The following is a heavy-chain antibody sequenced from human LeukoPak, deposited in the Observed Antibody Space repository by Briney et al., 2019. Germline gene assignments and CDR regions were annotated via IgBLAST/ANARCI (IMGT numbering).Heavy chain of an antibody. CDR2: ISDSGGST. J-gene: IGHJ4*02. Sequence: TGGSLRLSCAASGFTFSSYAMSWVRQAPGKGLEWVSGISDSGGSTYYPDSVKGRFTISRDNSKNTLYLQMNSLRAEDTAVYYCAKVGIEWLVPDYWGQGTLVTVSS. CDR1: GFTFSSYA. D-gene: IGHD6-19*01. V-gene: IGHV3-23*01. CDR3: AKVGIEWLVPDY.